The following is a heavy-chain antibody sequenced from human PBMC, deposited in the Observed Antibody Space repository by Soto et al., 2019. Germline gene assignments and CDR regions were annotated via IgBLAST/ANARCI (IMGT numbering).Heavy chain of an antibody. CDR2: IYYTGKT. J-gene: IGHJ4*02. CDR3: VRKHHSAGSFDS. CDR1: GGTIGDYY. Sequence: PSETLSLTCIISGGTIGDYYWSWIRQPPGKGLEWLAYIYYTGKTDQNPSLERRVSISLGTSKNQFSLNLRSVTAADTAVYYCVRKHHSAGSFDSWGPGILVTVYS. V-gene: IGHV4-59*01. D-gene: IGHD2-21*01.